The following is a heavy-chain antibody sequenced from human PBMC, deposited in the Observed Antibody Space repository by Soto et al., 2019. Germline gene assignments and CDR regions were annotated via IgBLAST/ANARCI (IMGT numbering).Heavy chain of an antibody. J-gene: IGHJ4*02. CDR1: GGSISGYY. Sequence: QVQLQESGPGLVKPSETLSLTCTVSGGSISGYYWSWIRQPPGKRLEWIGYIYYSGSTNYNPSLKIRVTISIDTSKNQFSLKLTSVTAADTALYFCARGIVPAATLYYFDHWGQGALVTVSS. D-gene: IGHD2-2*01. CDR2: IYYSGST. V-gene: IGHV4-59*08. CDR3: ARGIVPAATLYYFDH.